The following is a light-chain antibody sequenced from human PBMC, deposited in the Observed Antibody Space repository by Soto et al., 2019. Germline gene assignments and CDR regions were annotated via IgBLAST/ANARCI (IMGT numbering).Light chain of an antibody. CDR2: GNN. J-gene: IGLJ2*01. CDR3: QSYDSTLSGSVI. CDR1: SFNIGAGFD. V-gene: IGLV1-40*01. Sequence: QSVLTQPPSVSGAPGQRVTISCTGSSFNIGAGFDVHWYQQLPGTAPKLLIYGNNNRPSAVPDRFSGSRSGTSASLAITGLQAGDEADYYCQSYDSTLSGSVIFGGGTKLTVL.